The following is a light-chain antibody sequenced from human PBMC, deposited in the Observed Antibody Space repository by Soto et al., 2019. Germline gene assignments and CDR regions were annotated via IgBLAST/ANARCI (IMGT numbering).Light chain of an antibody. J-gene: IGLJ1*01. CDR2: AVN. Sequence: QSLLTQPPSASGSPGQSFTISCTGTISDVGGYKYVSWYQQYPGKAPKLMIYAVNKRPSGVPDRFSGSKYGNTASLTVSGLQAEDEADYYCSSYAGSNNYVFGTGTKVTV. V-gene: IGLV2-8*01. CDR1: ISDVGGYKY. CDR3: SSYAGSNNYV.